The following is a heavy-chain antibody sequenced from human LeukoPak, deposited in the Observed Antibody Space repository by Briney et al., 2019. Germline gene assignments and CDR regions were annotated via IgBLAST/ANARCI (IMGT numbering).Heavy chain of an antibody. V-gene: IGHV3-48*03. CDR2: ISTGGDTI. D-gene: IGHD6-13*01. CDR3: ATCIATAGHYFDN. CDR1: EFTFSTYA. J-gene: IGHJ4*02. Sequence: GGSLRLSCVASEFTFSTYAMNWVRQVSGRGPEWISYISTGGDTIYYADSVKGRFTISRDNAKHSLYLQMNSLRAEDTAVYYCATCIATAGHYFDNWGQGTLVTVSS.